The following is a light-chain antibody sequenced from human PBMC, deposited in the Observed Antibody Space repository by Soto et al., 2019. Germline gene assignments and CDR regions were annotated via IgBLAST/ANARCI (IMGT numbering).Light chain of an antibody. CDR1: QSVSSY. Sequence: EIVLTQSPATLALSPGARAPLSCRASQSVSSYLAWYQQKPGQAPRLLISDASNRATGIPVRFSGSGFGTDFTLTISSLEAEDSAVYYCQQRSNWPSITFGQGTRLEIK. CDR2: DAS. V-gene: IGKV3-11*01. CDR3: QQRSNWPSIT. J-gene: IGKJ5*01.